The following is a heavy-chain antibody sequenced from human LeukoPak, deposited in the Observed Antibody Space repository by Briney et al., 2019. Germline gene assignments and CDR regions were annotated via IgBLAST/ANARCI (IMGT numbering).Heavy chain of an antibody. J-gene: IGHJ4*02. Sequence: GGSLRLSCAASGFTFSDYYMSWIRQAPGKGLEWVSYISSSSYTNYADSVKGRFTISRGNAKNSLYLQMNSLRAEDTAVYYCARVLAAGVYYFDYWGQGTLVTVSS. CDR2: ISSSSYT. V-gene: IGHV3-11*06. CDR3: ARVLAAGVYYFDY. CDR1: GFTFSDYY. D-gene: IGHD6-13*01.